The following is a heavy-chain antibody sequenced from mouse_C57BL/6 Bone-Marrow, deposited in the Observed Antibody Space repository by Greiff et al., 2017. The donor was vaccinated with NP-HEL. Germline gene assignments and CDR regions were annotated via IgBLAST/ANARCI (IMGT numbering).Heavy chain of an antibody. V-gene: IGHV1-53*01. CDR1: GYTFTSYW. D-gene: IGHD3-2*02. J-gene: IGHJ4*01. CDR2: INPSNGGT. CDR3: ARPSSAQVYAMDY. Sequence: VQLQQPGTELVKPGASVKLSCKASGYTFTSYWMHWVKQRPGQGLEWIGNINPSNGGTNYNEKFKSKATLTVDKSSSTAYMQLSSLTSEDSAVYYCARPSSAQVYAMDYWGQGTSVTVSS.